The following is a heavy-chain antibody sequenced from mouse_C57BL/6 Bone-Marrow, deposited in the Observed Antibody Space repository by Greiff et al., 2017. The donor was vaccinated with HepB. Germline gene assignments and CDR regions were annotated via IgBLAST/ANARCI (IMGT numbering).Heavy chain of an antibody. CDR1: GYTFTSYG. Sequence: VKLKQSGAELARPGASVKLSCKASGYTFTSYGISWVKQRTGQGLEWIGEIYPRSGNTYYNEKFKGKATLTADKSSSTAYMELRSLTSEDSAVYFCAREGGYAMDYWGQGTSVTVSS. CDR2: IYPRSGNT. V-gene: IGHV1-81*01. CDR3: AREGGYAMDY. J-gene: IGHJ4*01.